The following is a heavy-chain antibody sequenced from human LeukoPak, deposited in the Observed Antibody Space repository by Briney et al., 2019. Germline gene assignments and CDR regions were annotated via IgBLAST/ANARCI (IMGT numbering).Heavy chain of an antibody. V-gene: IGHV3-23*01. D-gene: IGHD2-2*01. CDR1: GFTFSSYA. Sequence: GGSLRLSCAASGFTFSSYAMSWVRQAPGKGLEWVSAISGSGGSTYYADSVKGRFTTSRDNSKNTLYLQMNSLRAEDTAVYYCAKGVWVGYCSSTSCYFDYWGQGTLVTVSS. J-gene: IGHJ4*02. CDR2: ISGSGGST. CDR3: AKGVWVGYCSSTSCYFDY.